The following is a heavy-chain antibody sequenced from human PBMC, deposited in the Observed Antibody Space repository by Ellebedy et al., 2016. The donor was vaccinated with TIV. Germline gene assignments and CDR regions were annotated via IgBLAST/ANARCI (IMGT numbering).Heavy chain of an antibody. D-gene: IGHD3-22*01. CDR1: GDSISGDNHY. CDR2: IYYRGNT. CDR3: AREVIEVDDNSDAFDV. V-gene: IGHV4-30-4*01. J-gene: IGHJ3*01. Sequence: SETLSLTXTVSGDSISGDNHYWSWIRQPPGKGLEWIGYIYYRGNTYYNPSLKSRVTISVDTSKNQFSLRLSSVTDADTAVYYCAREVIEVDDNSDAFDVWGRGTLVTVSS.